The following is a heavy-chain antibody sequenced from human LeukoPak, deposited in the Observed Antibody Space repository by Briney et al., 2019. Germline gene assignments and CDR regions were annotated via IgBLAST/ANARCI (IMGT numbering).Heavy chain of an antibody. CDR2: IYYSGST. CDR1: GGSISSYY. V-gene: IGHV4-59*08. CDR3: ARRGSSWTGWFDP. D-gene: IGHD6-13*01. J-gene: IGHJ5*02. Sequence: SETLSLTCTVSGGSISSYYWSWIRQPPGKGLEWIGYIYYSGSTNYNPSLKSRVTISVDTSKNQFSLKLSSVTAADTAVYYCARRGSSWTGWFDPWGQGTLVTVSS.